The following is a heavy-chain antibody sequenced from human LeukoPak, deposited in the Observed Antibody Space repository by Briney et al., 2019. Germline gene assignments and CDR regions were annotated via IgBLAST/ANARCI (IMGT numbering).Heavy chain of an antibody. CDR1: GFTVSSNY. D-gene: IGHD3-10*01. Sequence: GGSLRLSCAASGFTVSSNYMSWVRQAPGKGLEWVSVIYSGGSTYYADSVKGRFTISRDNSKNTLYLQMNSLRAEDTAVYYCARGPRFEDFELWFGESDAFDIWGQGTMVTVSS. V-gene: IGHV3-53*01. CDR3: ARGPRFEDFELWFGESDAFDI. CDR2: IYSGGST. J-gene: IGHJ3*02.